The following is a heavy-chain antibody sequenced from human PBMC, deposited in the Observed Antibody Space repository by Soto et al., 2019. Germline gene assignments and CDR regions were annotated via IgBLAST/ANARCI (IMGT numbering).Heavy chain of an antibody. J-gene: IGHJ4*02. D-gene: IGHD3-10*01. V-gene: IGHV4-59*01. CDR2: IYYSGST. CDR1: GQYIKSNFW. Sequence: PSETLSLTCLVSGQYIKSNFWWAWVRQPPGKGLEWIGYIYYSGSTNYNPSLKSRVTISVDTSKNQFSLKLSSVTAADTAVYYCASSGSYTFDYWGQGTLVTVSS. CDR3: ASSGSYTFDY.